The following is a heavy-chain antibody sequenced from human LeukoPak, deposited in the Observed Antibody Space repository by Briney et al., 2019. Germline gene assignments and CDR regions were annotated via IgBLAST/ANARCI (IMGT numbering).Heavy chain of an antibody. V-gene: IGHV3-74*01. CDR2: INGDGSST. J-gene: IGHJ4*02. Sequence: GGSLRLSCAASGFTFSNYWMHWVRQAPGKGLVWVSGINGDGSSTTYADSVKGRFTISRDNAKNTLYLQMNSLRAEDTAVFYCAVGATPGGLDYWGQGTLVTVSS. CDR3: AVGATPGGLDY. CDR1: GFTFSNYW. D-gene: IGHD4/OR15-4a*01.